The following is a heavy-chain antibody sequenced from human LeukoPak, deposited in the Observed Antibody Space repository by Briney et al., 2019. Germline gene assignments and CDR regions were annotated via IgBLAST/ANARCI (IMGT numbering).Heavy chain of an antibody. Sequence: QPGGSLRLSCAASGFTFSSFWMSWVRQAPGKGLEWVSAISGSGGSTYYADSVKGRFTLSRDNSKNTLCLQMNSLRAEDTAVYYCAKVGATGTYFDYWGQGTLVTVSS. CDR1: GFTFSSFW. CDR3: AKVGATGTYFDY. V-gene: IGHV3-23*01. J-gene: IGHJ4*02. CDR2: ISGSGGST. D-gene: IGHD1-1*01.